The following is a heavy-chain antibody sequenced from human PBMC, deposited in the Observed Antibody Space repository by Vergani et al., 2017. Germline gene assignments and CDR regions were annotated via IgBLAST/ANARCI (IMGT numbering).Heavy chain of an antibody. J-gene: IGHJ3*02. CDR2: VSGSSATP. V-gene: IGHV3-23*01. D-gene: IGHD6-19*01. Sequence: EVQLLESGGGLVQPGGSLRLSCEASGFSSPGYAMSWVRQAPGKGLEWVSSVSGSSATPYYADSVKGRFIISRDNSKNTLHLQMNSLRADDTAVYYCAKVGRSEVAGTFGAFDIWGQGTMVTVSS. CDR3: AKVGRSEVAGTFGAFDI. CDR1: GFSSPGYA.